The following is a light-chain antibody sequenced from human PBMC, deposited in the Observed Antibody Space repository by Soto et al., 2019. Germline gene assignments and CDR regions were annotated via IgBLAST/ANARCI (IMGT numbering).Light chain of an antibody. CDR2: DAS. V-gene: IGKV3-11*01. Sequence: EIVLTQSPATLALSPGERATLSCWASQSVSSYLAWYQQKPGQAPRLLIYDASNRATGIPARFRGSGSGTDFILTISSLEPEDFAVYYCQQRISWPLTFGGGSKVDIK. J-gene: IGKJ4*01. CDR1: QSVSSY. CDR3: QQRISWPLT.